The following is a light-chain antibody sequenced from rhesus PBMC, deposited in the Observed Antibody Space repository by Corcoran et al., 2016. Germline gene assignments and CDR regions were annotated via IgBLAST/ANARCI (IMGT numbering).Light chain of an antibody. CDR3: QHSNGVPFT. J-gene: IGKJ3*01. Sequence: DIQMTQSPSSLSASVGDRVTITCRASENVNNYLHWYQQTPGKPPNLLLYKASTLQSGVPSRFGGSGSGKDFTLTISSLQREYFATYYWQHSNGVPFTFGPGTRLDI. CDR2: KAS. V-gene: IGKV1-74*01. CDR1: ENVNNY.